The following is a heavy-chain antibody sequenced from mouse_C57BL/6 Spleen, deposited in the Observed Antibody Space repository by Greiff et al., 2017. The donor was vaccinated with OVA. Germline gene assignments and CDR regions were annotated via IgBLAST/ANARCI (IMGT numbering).Heavy chain of an antibody. CDR3: ARRDGYPFAY. CDR2: IDPSDSYT. V-gene: IGHV1-69*01. D-gene: IGHD2-3*01. CDR1: GYTFTSYW. Sequence: QVQLQQPGAELVMPGASVKLSCKASGYTFTSYWMHWVKQRPGQGLEWIGEIDPSDSYTNYNQKFKGKSTLTVDKSSSTAYMQLSSLTSVDSAVYYCARRDGYPFAYWGQGTLVTVSA. J-gene: IGHJ3*01.